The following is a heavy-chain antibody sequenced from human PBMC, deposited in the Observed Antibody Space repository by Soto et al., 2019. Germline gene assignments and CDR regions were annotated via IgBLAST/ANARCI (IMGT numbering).Heavy chain of an antibody. CDR3: ASEWEAVAGTVNY. V-gene: IGHV4-34*01. D-gene: IGHD6-19*01. Sequence: TLSLTCAVYGGSFSGYYWSWIRQPPGKGLEWIGEINHSGSTNYNPSLKSRVTISVDTSKNQFSLKLSSVTAADTAVYYCASEWEAVAGTVNYWGQGTLVTVSS. CDR1: GGSFSGYY. J-gene: IGHJ4*02. CDR2: INHSGST.